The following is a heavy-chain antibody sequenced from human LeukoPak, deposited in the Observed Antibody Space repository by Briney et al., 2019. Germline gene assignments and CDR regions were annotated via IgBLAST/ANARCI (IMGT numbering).Heavy chain of an antibody. CDR1: GGSISSYY. Sequence: SETLSLTCTVSGGSISSYYWSWIRQPPGKGLEWIGYIYHSGSTYYNPSLKSRVTISVDRSKNQFSLKLSSVTAADTAVYYCARATYYDILTGPEGFDYWGQGTLVTVSS. J-gene: IGHJ4*02. V-gene: IGHV4-59*12. D-gene: IGHD3-9*01. CDR2: IYHSGST. CDR3: ARATYYDILTGPEGFDY.